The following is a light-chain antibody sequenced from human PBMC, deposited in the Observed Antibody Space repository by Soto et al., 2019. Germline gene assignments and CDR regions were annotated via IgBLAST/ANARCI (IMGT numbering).Light chain of an antibody. CDR1: QSISNW. CDR3: QQLFDSPIT. V-gene: IGKV1-5*01. CDR2: HAS. J-gene: IGKJ5*01. Sequence: DIQMTQSPATLPASVGPRFTITCRASQSISNWLAWYQQKTGTAPKMMIYHASTLESGVPSRFSATVYGTEFSLTITSLQTEDFATYYCQQLFDSPITFGQGTRLEIK.